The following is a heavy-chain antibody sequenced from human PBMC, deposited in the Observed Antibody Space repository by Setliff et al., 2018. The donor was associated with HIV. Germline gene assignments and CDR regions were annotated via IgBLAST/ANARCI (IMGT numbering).Heavy chain of an antibody. Sequence: SVKVSCKASGGTFINSAFNWVRQAPGQGLAWMGSIIPIFGTGNYAQNFQGRVTIPADGSTSTAYMELTSLRSEDTAVYYCAKQQQLVPGVWGQGTTVTVSS. CDR2: IIPIFGTG. V-gene: IGHV1-69*13. CDR3: AKQQQLVPGV. J-gene: IGHJ6*02. D-gene: IGHD6-13*01. CDR1: GGTFINSA.